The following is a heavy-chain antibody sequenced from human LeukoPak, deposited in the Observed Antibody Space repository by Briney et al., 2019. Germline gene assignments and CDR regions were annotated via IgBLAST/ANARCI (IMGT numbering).Heavy chain of an antibody. CDR3: SPRAQRGFDF. V-gene: IGHV4-39*01. CDR2: FYYSGST. CDR1: GGSISSRPYC. J-gene: IGHJ4*02. Sequence: SETLSLTCTVSGGSISSRPYCWGWIRQPPGKGLEWLGSFYYSGSTYYKPSLKSRVTISVDTSKNQFSMKVYSVTAADTAMYYCSPRAQRGFDFWGQGIQVTVSS.